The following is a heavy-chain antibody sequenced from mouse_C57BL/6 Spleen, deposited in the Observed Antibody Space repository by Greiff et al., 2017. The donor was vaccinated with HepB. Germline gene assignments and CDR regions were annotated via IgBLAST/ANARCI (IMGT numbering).Heavy chain of an antibody. CDR1: GYTFTSYW. CDR2: IHPNSGST. V-gene: IGHV1-64*01. D-gene: IGHD1-1*01. CDR3: ASYYGTPLDY. J-gene: IGHJ2*01. Sequence: QVQLQQSGAELVKPGASVKLSCKASGYTFTSYWMHGVKQRPGQGLEWIGMIHPNSGSTNYNEKFKSKATLTVDKSSSTAYMQLSSLTSEDSAVYYCASYYGTPLDYWGQGTTLTVSS.